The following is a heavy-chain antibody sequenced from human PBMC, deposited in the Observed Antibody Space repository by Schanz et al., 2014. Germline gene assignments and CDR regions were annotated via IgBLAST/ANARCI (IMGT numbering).Heavy chain of an antibody. J-gene: IGHJ6*02. Sequence: EVRLVESGGGLVQPGGSLRLSCEASGFDFNSYSMNWVRQVPGKGLEWLSYIATSSSTRHYADSVKGRVTISRDNSENTLYHQKNSLSADDTAVFYCAKGMGYCSGGTCYDYYYYGLDVWGQGTTVTVSS. D-gene: IGHD2-15*01. CDR1: GFDFNSYS. V-gene: IGHV3-48*01. CDR2: IATSSSTR. CDR3: AKGMGYCSGGTCYDYYYYGLDV.